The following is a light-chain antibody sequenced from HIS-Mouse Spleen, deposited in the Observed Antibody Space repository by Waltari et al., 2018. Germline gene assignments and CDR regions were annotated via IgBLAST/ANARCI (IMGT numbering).Light chain of an antibody. Sequence: DIVMTQPPDSLAVSLGERATINCKSSQSVSSYLAWYQQKPGQAPRLLIYDASNRATGIPARFSGSGSGTDFTLTISSLEPEDFAVYYCQQRSNWPPLTFGGGTKVEIK. V-gene: IGKV3-11*01. J-gene: IGKJ4*01. CDR3: QQRSNWPPLT. CDR1: QSVSSY. CDR2: DAS.